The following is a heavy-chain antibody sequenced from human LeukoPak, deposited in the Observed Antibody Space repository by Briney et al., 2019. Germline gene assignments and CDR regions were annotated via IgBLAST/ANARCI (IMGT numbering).Heavy chain of an antibody. D-gene: IGHD3-10*01. Sequence: GGSLRLSCAASGFIFKNYAMHWVRQAPGKGLEWVSGTSWNSGNIGYADSVKGRFTISRDNAKNSLYLQMDSLRAEDMALYYCAKGGGLRDAFDIWGQGTMVTVSS. CDR3: AKGGGLRDAFDI. J-gene: IGHJ3*02. CDR1: GFIFKNYA. V-gene: IGHV3-9*03. CDR2: TSWNSGNI.